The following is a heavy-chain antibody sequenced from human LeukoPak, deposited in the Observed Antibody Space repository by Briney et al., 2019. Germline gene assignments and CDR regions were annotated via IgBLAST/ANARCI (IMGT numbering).Heavy chain of an antibody. Sequence: ASVKVSCKASGYTFTSYDINWVRQATGQGLEWMGWMNPNSGNTGYAQKFQGRVTMTRNTSISTAYMELSSLRSEDTAVYYCVRHSSSWYFYYYYGMDVWGQGTTVTVSS. CDR1: GYTFTSYD. V-gene: IGHV1-8*01. D-gene: IGHD6-13*01. J-gene: IGHJ6*02. CDR3: VRHSSSWYFYYYYGMDV. CDR2: MNPNSGNT.